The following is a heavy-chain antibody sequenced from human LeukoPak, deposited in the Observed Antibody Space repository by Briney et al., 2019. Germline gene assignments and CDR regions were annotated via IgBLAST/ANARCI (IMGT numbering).Heavy chain of an antibody. CDR2: IYYSGST. CDR1: GGSISSYY. J-gene: IGHJ6*03. Sequence: SETLSLTCTVSGGSISSYYWSWIRQPPEKGLEWIGYIYYSGSTNYNPSLKSRVTISVDTSKNQFSLKLSSVTAADTAVYYCARKVSGYYYYMDVWGKGTTVAVSS. V-gene: IGHV4-59*01. CDR3: ARKVSGYYYYMDV.